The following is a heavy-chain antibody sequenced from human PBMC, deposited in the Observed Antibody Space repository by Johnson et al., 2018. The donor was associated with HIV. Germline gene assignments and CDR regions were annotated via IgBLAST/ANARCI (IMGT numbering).Heavy chain of an antibody. CDR1: GFTFSDYY. CDR2: ISSSGSHI. J-gene: IGHJ3*02. D-gene: IGHD2-21*01. CDR3: AKEIAVGDAFDI. Sequence: VQLVESGGSLVQPGGSLSLSCAASGFTFSDYYMSWIRQAPGKGLEWVSYISSSGSHIYYADSVKGRFTISRDNSKNTLYLQMNSLRAEDTAVYYCAKEIAVGDAFDIWGQGTMVTVSS. V-gene: IGHV3-11*01.